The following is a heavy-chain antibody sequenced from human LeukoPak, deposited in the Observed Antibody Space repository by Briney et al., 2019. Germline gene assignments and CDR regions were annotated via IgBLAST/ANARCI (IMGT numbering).Heavy chain of an antibody. CDR2: ISAYNGNT. J-gene: IGHJ6*02. Sequence: ASVKVSCKASGYTFTSYGISWVRQAPGQGLEWMGWISAYNGNTNYAQKPQGRVTMTTDTSTSTAYMELRSLRSDDTAVYYCASPADTAMDSPPGYGMDVWGQGTTVTVSS. V-gene: IGHV1-18*01. CDR1: GYTFTSYG. D-gene: IGHD5-18*01. CDR3: ASPADTAMDSPPGYGMDV.